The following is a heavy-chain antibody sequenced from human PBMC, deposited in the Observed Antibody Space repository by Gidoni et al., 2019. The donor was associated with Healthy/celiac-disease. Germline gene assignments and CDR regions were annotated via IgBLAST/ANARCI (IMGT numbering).Heavy chain of an antibody. V-gene: IGHV3-30*18. CDR3: AKDPVGYCSGGSCYSEAAMAD. CDR1: DFTFSSYG. CDR2: ISYDGSNK. J-gene: IGHJ4*02. Sequence: QVQLVESGGGVVQPGRSLRLSCAASDFTFSSYGMHWVRQAPGKGLEWVAVISYDGSNKYYADSVKGRFTISRDNSKNTLYLQMNSLRAEDTAVYYCAKDPVGYCSGGSCYSEAAMADWGQGTLVTVSS. D-gene: IGHD2-15*01.